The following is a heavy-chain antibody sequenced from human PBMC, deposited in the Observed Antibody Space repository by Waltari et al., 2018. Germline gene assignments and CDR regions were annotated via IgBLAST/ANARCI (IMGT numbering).Heavy chain of an antibody. V-gene: IGHV4-39*01. CDR3: ASRLFDYSNDY. CDR1: GGSISSSSYY. J-gene: IGHJ4*02. D-gene: IGHD4-4*01. CDR2: ISYSGSN. Sequence: QLQLQESGPGLVKPSETLSLTCTVSGGSISSSSYYWGWIRQPPGKGLEWIGSISYSGSNYYNPSLKSRVTISVDTSKNQFSLKLSSVTAADTAVYYCASRLFDYSNDYWGQGTLVTVSS.